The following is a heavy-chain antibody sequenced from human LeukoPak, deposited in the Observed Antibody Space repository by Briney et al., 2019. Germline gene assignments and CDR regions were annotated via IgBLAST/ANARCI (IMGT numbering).Heavy chain of an antibody. J-gene: IGHJ4*02. CDR1: GYTFTSYG. CDR2: INPNSGGT. V-gene: IGHV1-2*02. Sequence: ASVKVSCKASGYTFTSYGISWVRQAPGQGLEWMGWINPNSGGTNYAQKFQGRVTMTRDTSISTAYMELSRLRSDDTAVYYCARGELVRPFDYWGQGTLVTVSS. CDR3: ARGELVRPFDY. D-gene: IGHD6-13*01.